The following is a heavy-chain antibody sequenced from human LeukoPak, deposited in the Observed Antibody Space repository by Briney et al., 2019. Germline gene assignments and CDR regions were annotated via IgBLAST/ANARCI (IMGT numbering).Heavy chain of an antibody. CDR1: GFTFTTYG. D-gene: IGHD3-22*01. CDR3: SKGHYFDSSGAYSYNDH. CDR2: ISYDGSNK. J-gene: IGHJ4*02. V-gene: IGHV3-30*18. Sequence: GGSLRLSCAASGFTFTTYGMHWVRQAPGKGLEWVAIISYDGSNKYYGDSVKGRFTISRDNSKNTLYLEMNSLRVEDTGVYYCSKGHYFDSSGAYSYNDHWGQGILVTVSS.